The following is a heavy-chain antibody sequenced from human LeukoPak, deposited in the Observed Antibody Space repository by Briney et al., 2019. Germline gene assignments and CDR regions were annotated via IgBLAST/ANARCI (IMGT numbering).Heavy chain of an antibody. Sequence: GGSLRLSCAASGFTFSSYWMSWVRQAPGKGLEWVANIKQDGSEKYYVDSVKGRFTISRDNAKNSLYLQMNSLRAEDTAVYYCAREAVLRFLEWGSRDYFDYWGQGTLVTVSS. CDR1: GFTFSSYW. D-gene: IGHD3-3*01. CDR2: IKQDGSEK. J-gene: IGHJ4*02. V-gene: IGHV3-7*01. CDR3: AREAVLRFLEWGSRDYFDY.